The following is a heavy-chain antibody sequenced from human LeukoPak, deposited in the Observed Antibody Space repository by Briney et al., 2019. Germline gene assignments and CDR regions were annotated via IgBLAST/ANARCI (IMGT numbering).Heavy chain of an antibody. CDR3: ARGRRAVAGTSRSAFDY. CDR1: AFTFSSCA. V-gene: IGHV3-23*01. J-gene: IGHJ4*02. Sequence: GGSLRLSCAASAFTFSSCAMSWVRQAPGKGLEWVSAISGSGGSTYYTDSVKGRFTISRDNAKNSLYLRMNSLRAEDTAIYYCARGRRAVAGTSRSAFDYWGQGTLVTVSS. CDR2: ISGSGGST. D-gene: IGHD6-19*01.